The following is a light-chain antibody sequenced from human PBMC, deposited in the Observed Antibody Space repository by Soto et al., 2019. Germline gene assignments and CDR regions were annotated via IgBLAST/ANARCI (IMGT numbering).Light chain of an antibody. J-gene: IGKJ5*01. CDR3: QQYHNWPPIT. CDR1: QSVSSSY. CDR2: AAS. V-gene: IGKV3-20*01. Sequence: IVLTQSPGTLSLSPGERATLSCRASQSVSSSYLAWYQQKPGQAPRLLIYAASTRATGIPARFSGSGSGTEFTLTISNLQPEDFAVYFCQQYHNWPPITFGQGTRLEIK.